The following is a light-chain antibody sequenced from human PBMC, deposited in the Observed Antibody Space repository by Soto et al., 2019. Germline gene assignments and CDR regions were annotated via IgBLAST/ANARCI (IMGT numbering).Light chain of an antibody. V-gene: IGLV4-69*01. CDR1: SGHSSYA. J-gene: IGLJ2*01. Sequence: QSVLTQSPSASASLGASVNLTCTLSSGHSSYAIAWHQQQPEKGPRYLMKLNSDGSHSKGDGIPDRFSGSSSGAERYLTISSLQSEDEADYYCQTWGPGYVVFGGGTKLAVL. CDR3: QTWGPGYVV. CDR2: LNSDGSH.